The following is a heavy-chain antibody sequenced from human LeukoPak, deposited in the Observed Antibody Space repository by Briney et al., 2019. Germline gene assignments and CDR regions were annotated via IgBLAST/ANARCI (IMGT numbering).Heavy chain of an antibody. CDR3: ARDGGSATRYNYYYYYMDV. CDR1: GFTFDDYG. D-gene: IGHD1-26*01. CDR2: LNWNGGST. J-gene: IGHJ6*03. V-gene: IGHV3-20*04. Sequence: PGGSLRLSCAASGFTFDDYGMSWVRQAPGRGLEWVSGLNWNGGSTGYADSVKGRFTISRDNAKNSLYLQMNSLRAEDTALYYCARDGGSATRYNYYYYYMDVWGKGTTVTVSS.